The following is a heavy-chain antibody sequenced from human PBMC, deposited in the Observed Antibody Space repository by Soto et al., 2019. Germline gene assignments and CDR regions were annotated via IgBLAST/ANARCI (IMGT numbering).Heavy chain of an antibody. CDR3: ARERPLEDSPLAVAFDV. D-gene: IGHD6-19*01. Sequence: QVHLVQSGAEVKKPGASVKVSCNSSGYTFTTYGVAWVRQVPGQGLEWMGWISGHNGKTFYAQSFQDRVTMTTDTSTSTAYMELRSLRSDDTAVYFCARERPLEDSPLAVAFDVWGQGTRVTVSS. J-gene: IGHJ3*01. CDR1: GYTFTTYG. CDR2: ISGHNGKT. V-gene: IGHV1-18*01.